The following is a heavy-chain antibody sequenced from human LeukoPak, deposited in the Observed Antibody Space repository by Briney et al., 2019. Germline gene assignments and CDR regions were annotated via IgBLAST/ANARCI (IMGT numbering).Heavy chain of an antibody. CDR2: IKQDGTVQ. V-gene: IGHV3-7*01. D-gene: IGHD2-21*02. J-gene: IGHJ6*02. Sequence: GGSLGLSCAASGFALSAYWMNWVRQAPGRGLQWLANIKQDGTVQHYVDSVKGRFTISRDNAKNSLFLQMNSLRAEDTALYYCARDYTATGAMDVWGQGTTVTVS. CDR1: GFALSAYW. CDR3: ARDYTATGAMDV.